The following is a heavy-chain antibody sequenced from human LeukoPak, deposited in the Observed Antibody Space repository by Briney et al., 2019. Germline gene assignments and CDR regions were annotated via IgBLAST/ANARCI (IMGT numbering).Heavy chain of an antibody. Sequence: PGESLKISCKGSGYSFTSYWIGWVRQMPGKGLEWMGIIYPGDSDTRYSPSFQGQVTISADKSISTAYLQWSSLKASDTAMYYCARQFRNSLDAFDIWGQGTMVTVSS. CDR2: IYPGDSDT. CDR1: GYSFTSYW. V-gene: IGHV5-51*01. CDR3: ARQFRNSLDAFDI. D-gene: IGHD2-21*01. J-gene: IGHJ3*02.